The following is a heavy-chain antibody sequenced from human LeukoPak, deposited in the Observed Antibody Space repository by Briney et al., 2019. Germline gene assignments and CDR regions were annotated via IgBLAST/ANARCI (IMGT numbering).Heavy chain of an antibody. D-gene: IGHD3-22*01. CDR1: GFTFNSYT. CDR3: AREEDSRAIRTSDGLDV. CDR2: VSKSSDYI. J-gene: IGHJ6*01. V-gene: IGHV3-21*01. Sequence: GGSLRLFCAASGFTFNSYTMNWVRQAPGKGLELVSCVSKSSDYIKYGDLVKGRFSISRDNDKNLVYLEMNSLRAEDTGVYYCAREEDSRAIRTSDGLDVWGEGTTVTVSP.